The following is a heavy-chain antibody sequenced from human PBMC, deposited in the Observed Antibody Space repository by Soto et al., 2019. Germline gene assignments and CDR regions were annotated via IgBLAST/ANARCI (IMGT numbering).Heavy chain of an antibody. D-gene: IGHD3-3*01. CDR3: AKDPDATIFGVVGDPI. CDR2: ISGSGGST. Sequence: GGSLRLSCAASGFTFSSYAMSWVRQAPGKGLEWVSAISGSGGSTYYADSVKGRFTISRDNSKNTLYLQMNSLRAEDTAVYYCAKDPDATIFGVVGDPIWGQGTLVTVSS. J-gene: IGHJ4*02. V-gene: IGHV3-23*01. CDR1: GFTFSSYA.